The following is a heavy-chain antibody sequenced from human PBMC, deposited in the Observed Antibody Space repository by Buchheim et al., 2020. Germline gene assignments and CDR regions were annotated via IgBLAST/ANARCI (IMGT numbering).Heavy chain of an antibody. V-gene: IGHV3-33*01. D-gene: IGHD3-9*01. CDR1: GFTFSSYG. CDR2: IWYDGSNK. CDR3: ARALRYFDLRSGMDV. Sequence: QVQLVESGGGVVQPGRSLRLSCAASGFTFSSYGMHWVRQAPGKGLEWVAVIWYDGSNKYYADSVKGRLTISRDNSKNTLYLQMNSLRAEDTAVYYCARALRYFDLRSGMDVWGQGTT. J-gene: IGHJ6*02.